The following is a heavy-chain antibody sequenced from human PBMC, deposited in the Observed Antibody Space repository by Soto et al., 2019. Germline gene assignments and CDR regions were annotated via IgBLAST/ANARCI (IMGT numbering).Heavy chain of an antibody. CDR3: ARANYYGSPGDFDY. CDR2: TSSTGSTI. J-gene: IGHJ4*02. V-gene: IGHV3-48*02. CDR1: GFTFSSYS. D-gene: IGHD3-10*01. Sequence: PGGSLRLSCAASGFTFSSYSMNWVRQAPGTGLEWLSFTSSTGSTIYYADSVKGRFTISRDNAKNSLFLQMNSLRDEDTAVYYCARANYYGSPGDFDYWGQGTLVTVSS.